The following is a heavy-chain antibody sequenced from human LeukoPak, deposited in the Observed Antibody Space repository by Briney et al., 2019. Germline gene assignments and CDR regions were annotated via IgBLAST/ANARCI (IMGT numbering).Heavy chain of an antibody. V-gene: IGHV3-30-3*01. J-gene: IGHJ4*02. CDR1: GFTFSSYA. D-gene: IGHD3-22*01. Sequence: GRFLRLSCAASGFTFSSYAMHWVRQAPGKGLEWVAVISYDGSNKYYADSVKGRFTISRDNSKNTLYLQMNSLRAEDTAVYYCARGLSRPRRHYYDSSGYIGDGSYYFDYWGQGTLATVSS. CDR3: ARGLSRPRRHYYDSSGYIGDGSYYFDY. CDR2: ISYDGSNK.